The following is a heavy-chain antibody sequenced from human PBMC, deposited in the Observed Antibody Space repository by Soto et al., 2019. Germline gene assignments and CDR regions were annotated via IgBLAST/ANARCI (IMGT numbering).Heavy chain of an antibody. V-gene: IGHV3-23*01. J-gene: IGHJ4*02. CDR1: GFTFSSYA. D-gene: IGHD2-15*01. CDR2: ISGSGGST. Sequence: GGSLRLSCAASGFTFSSYAMSWVRQAPGQGLEWVSAISGSGGSTYYAASVKGRFTISRDNSKNTLYLQMNSLRAEDTAVYYCAKDSPIIPYCSGGSCLLFDYWGQGTLVTVSS. CDR3: AKDSPIIPYCSGGSCLLFDY.